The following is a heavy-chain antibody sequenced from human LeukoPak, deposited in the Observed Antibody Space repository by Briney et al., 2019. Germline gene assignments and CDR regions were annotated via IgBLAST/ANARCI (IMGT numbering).Heavy chain of an antibody. CDR1: VGTFSSYA. CDR2: IIPIFGTA. CDR3: ARGRYCSSTRCYISTWYFDL. V-gene: IGHV1-69*05. Sequence: SVTVSCKASVGTFSSYAISWVRQAPGQGLEWMGGIIPIFGTANYAQKFQGRVTITTDESTSTVYMELSSLRAEDTAVYYCARGRYCSSTRCYISTWYFDLWGRGTLVTVSS. J-gene: IGHJ2*01. D-gene: IGHD2-2*02.